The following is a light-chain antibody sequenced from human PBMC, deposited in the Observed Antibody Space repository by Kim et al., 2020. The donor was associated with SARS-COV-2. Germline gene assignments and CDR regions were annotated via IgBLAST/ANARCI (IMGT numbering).Light chain of an antibody. V-gene: IGKV1-5*03. CDR1: QSISGW. CDR2: TAS. CDR3: QQYHSYPYT. Sequence: ASVGDRVPIPCRASQSISGWLAWYQQKPGIAPKVLIYTASTLQSGVPSRFSGSGSGTEFTLTINSMQPDDFATYYCQQYHSYPYTFGQGTKLEIK. J-gene: IGKJ2*01.